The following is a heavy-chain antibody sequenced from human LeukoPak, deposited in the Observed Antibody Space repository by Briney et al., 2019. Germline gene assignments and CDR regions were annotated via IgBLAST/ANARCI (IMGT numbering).Heavy chain of an antibody. Sequence: GGSLRLSCAASGFTFSDYYMSWIRQAPGKGLEWVSYISTSGSTIYYADSVKGRFTISRDNAKNSLYLQMNSLRAEDTAVYYCARESSHGGTGYYYYYYMDVWGKGTTVTVSS. CDR1: GFTFSDYY. J-gene: IGHJ6*03. CDR2: ISTSGSTI. V-gene: IGHV3-11*01. D-gene: IGHD4-23*01. CDR3: ARESSHGGTGYYYYYYMDV.